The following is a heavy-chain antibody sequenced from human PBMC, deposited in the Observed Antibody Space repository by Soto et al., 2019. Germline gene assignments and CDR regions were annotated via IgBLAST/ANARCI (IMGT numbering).Heavy chain of an antibody. CDR1: GGSISSGDYY. J-gene: IGHJ4*02. V-gene: IGHV4-30-4*01. D-gene: IGHD3-22*01. CDR3: ARDGNYYDSSGYLDY. Sequence: SETLSLTCTVSGGSISSGDYYWSWIRQPPGKGLEWIGYIYYSGSTYYNPSLKSRVTISVDTSKNQFSLKLSSVTAADTAVYYCARDGNYYDSSGYLDYWGQGTLVTVSS. CDR2: IYYSGST.